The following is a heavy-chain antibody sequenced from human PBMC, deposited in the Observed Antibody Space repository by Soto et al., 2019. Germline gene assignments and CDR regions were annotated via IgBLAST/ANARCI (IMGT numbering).Heavy chain of an antibody. V-gene: IGHV3-21*04. CDR3: ARGWDTAVFDF. CDR1: GFTFSSYN. CDR2: ISSSRSYT. Sequence: PGGSLRLSCAASGFTFSSYNMNWVRQAPGKGLEWVPSISSSRSYTYYADSVKGRFNISRDNAKKSVYLQMNRLRAEDTAVYYCARGWDTAVFDFWGQGIQVTVSS. J-gene: IGHJ4*02. D-gene: IGHD5-18*01.